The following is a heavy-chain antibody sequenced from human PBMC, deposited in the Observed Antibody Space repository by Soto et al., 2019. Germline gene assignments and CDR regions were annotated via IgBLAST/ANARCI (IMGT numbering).Heavy chain of an antibody. CDR2: ISFDGTNK. J-gene: IGHJ6*02. Sequence: PGGSLRLSCAASGFVFADYGVHWVRQAPGKGLEWVAVISFDGTNKFYADSVKGRFTISRDNSNNTLYLQMSSLRTEDTAVYYCARDRLSPVSYYFYSGIDVWGQGTTVTVSS. D-gene: IGHD3-16*01. CDR3: ARDRLSPVSYYFYSGIDV. V-gene: IGHV3-30*03. CDR1: GFVFADYG.